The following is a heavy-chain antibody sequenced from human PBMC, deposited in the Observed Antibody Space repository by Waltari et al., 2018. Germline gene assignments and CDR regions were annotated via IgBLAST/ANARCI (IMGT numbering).Heavy chain of an antibody. D-gene: IGHD6-13*01. CDR1: GYSISSGYY. V-gene: IGHV4-38-2*02. Sequence: QVQLQESGPGLVKPSETLSLTCAVSGYSISSGYYWGWIRQPPGKGLEWIGSIYHSGSTYYNPSLKSRVTISVDTSKNQFSLKLSSVTAADTAVYYCARDAHIAAAGPFDYWGQGTLVTVSS. J-gene: IGHJ4*02. CDR3: ARDAHIAAAGPFDY. CDR2: IYHSGST.